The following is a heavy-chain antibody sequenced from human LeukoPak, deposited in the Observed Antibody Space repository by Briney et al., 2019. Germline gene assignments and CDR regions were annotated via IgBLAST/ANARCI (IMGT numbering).Heavy chain of an antibody. CDR1: GGTFSSYA. CDR2: INPIFGTA. J-gene: IGHJ4*02. V-gene: IGHV1-69*05. CDR3: ARADSTGDPVYFDY. Sequence: ASVKVSCKASGGTFSSYAISWVRQAPGQGLEWMGGINPIFGTANYAQKFQGRVTITTDESTSTAYMELSSLRSEDTAVYYCARADSTGDPVYFDYWGQGTLVTVSS. D-gene: IGHD7-27*01.